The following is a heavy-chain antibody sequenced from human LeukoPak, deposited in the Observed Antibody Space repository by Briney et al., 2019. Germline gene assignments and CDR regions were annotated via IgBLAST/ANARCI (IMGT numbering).Heavy chain of an antibody. J-gene: IGHJ4*02. D-gene: IGHD2-2*01. CDR1: GYTFTSYY. Sequence: VASVKVSCKASGYTFTSYYMHWVRQAPGQGLEWMGLINPNSGGTNYAQKFQGRVTMTRDMSTSTAYMELSSLRSEDTAVYYCAAEGCSSTSCYPANYWGQGTLVTVSS. CDR3: AAEGCSSTSCYPANY. V-gene: IGHV1-2*06. CDR2: INPNSGGT.